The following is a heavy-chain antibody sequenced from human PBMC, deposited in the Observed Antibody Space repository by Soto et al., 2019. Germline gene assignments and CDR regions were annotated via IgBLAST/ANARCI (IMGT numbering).Heavy chain of an antibody. V-gene: IGHV6-1*01. CDR2: TYFMSKWYN. CDR3: ARGLTSARDSGGDYFNFYGMDV. J-gene: IGHJ6*02. Sequence: PSQTLSLTCAISGDSLSSNSAAWNWIRQSPSRGLEWLGRTYFMSKWYNDYAVSVRSRMTINPDTSKNQFSLQLNSVTPEDTAVYFCARGLTSARDSGGDYFNFYGMDVWDQGTTVSVSS. D-gene: IGHD3-10*01. CDR1: GDSLSSNSAA.